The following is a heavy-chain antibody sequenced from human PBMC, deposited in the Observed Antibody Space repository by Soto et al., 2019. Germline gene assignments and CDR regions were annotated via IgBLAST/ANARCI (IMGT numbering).Heavy chain of an antibody. CDR3: VRDLNGDFYY. J-gene: IGHJ4*02. CDR2: INGYGHGA. D-gene: IGHD3-10*01. CDR1: GYSFTTYG. V-gene: IGHV1-18*01. Sequence: QVQLVQSGAEVRQPGASVKVSCKDSGYSFTTYGMSWVRQAPGQGLEYMGWINGYGHGAKYVQRFQGRFSMTTDTSTNTVYMDLRSLTSDDTAVYYCVRDLNGDFYYWGQGTVVIVSP.